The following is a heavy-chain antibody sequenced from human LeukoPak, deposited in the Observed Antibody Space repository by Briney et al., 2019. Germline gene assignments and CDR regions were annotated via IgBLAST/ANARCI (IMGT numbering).Heavy chain of an antibody. D-gene: IGHD5/OR15-5a*01. CDR2: IYSGGRT. CDR1: GASISSTTYY. CDR3: ARHLKSVGYYYHYMDV. J-gene: IGHJ6*03. V-gene: IGHV4-39*01. Sequence: PSETLSLTCTVSGASISSTTYYWGWIRQPPGKELEWIGSIYSGGRTHCNPSLTSRVTISVDTSKNQFSLKLDSVTAADTAVYYCARHLKSVGYYYHYMDVWGRGTTVTVSS.